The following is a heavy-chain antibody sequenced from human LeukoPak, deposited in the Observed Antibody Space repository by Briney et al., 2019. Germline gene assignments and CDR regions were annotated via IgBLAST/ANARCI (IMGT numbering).Heavy chain of an antibody. D-gene: IGHD3-9*01. CDR3: ARGRTGLRYFDWFLPYFDY. CDR2: INHSGST. CDR1: GGSFSGYY. J-gene: IGHJ4*02. V-gene: IGHV4-34*01. Sequence: PSETLSLTCAVYGGSFSGYYWSWIRQPPGKGLEWIGEINHSGSTNYNPSLKSRVTISVDTSKNQSSLKLSSVTAADTAVYYCARGRTGLRYFDWFLPYFDYWGQGTLVTVSS.